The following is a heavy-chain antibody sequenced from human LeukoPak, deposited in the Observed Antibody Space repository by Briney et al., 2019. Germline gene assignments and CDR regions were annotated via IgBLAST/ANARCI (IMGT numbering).Heavy chain of an antibody. CDR3: AKGVTIYTNSGLGY. J-gene: IGHJ4*02. V-gene: IGHV3-23*01. D-gene: IGHD7-27*01. CDR1: GFTFSTYA. Sequence: GGSLRLSCAASGFTFSTYAMTWVRQAPGKGLEWVSGISASGGSTYYADSVKGRFTISRDNSKNTLYLQMSSLRAEDTAVYYCAKGVTIYTNSGLGYWGQGTLVTVCS. CDR2: ISASGGST.